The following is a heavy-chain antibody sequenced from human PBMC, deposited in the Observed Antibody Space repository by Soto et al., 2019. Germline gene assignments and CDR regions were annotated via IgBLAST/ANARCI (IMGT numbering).Heavy chain of an antibody. CDR2: ISAYNGNT. V-gene: IGHV1-18*01. D-gene: IGHD2-2*03. Sequence: QVQLVQSGAEVKKPGASVKVSCKASGYTFTSYSISWVRQAPGQGLEWMGWISAYNGNTYHARKLQGRVTMTTDTSTSTASMELRSLRSDDTAVYYCARDVGYCLIDYWGQGTLVTVSS. J-gene: IGHJ4*02. CDR3: ARDVGYCLIDY. CDR1: GYTFTSYS.